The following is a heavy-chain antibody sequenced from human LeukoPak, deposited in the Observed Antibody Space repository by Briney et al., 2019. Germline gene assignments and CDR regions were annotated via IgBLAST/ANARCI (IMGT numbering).Heavy chain of an antibody. V-gene: IGHV3-33*01. J-gene: IGHJ4*02. CDR1: GFTFSSYG. CDR2: IWYDGSNK. Sequence: GGSLRLSCAASGFTFSSYGMHWVRQAPGKGLEWVAVIWYDGSNKYYADSVKGRFTISRDNSKNTLYLQMNSLRAEDTAVYYCARSGNLWPLDYWGQGTLVTVSS. D-gene: IGHD3-10*01. CDR3: ARSGNLWPLDY.